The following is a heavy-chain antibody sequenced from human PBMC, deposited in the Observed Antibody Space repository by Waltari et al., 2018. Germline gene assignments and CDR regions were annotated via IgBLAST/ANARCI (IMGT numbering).Heavy chain of an antibody. D-gene: IGHD6-13*01. CDR2: IYTSGST. CDR3: AREGGFGSIAAAGTRAFDI. Sequence: QVQLQESGPGLVKPSETLSLTCTVSGGSISSYYWTWLRQPAGTGLEWIGRIYTSGSTNYNPSLKSRVTMSVDTSKNQFSLKLSSVTAADTAVYYCAREGGFGSIAAAGTRAFDIWGQGTMVTVSS. CDR1: GGSISSYY. J-gene: IGHJ3*02. V-gene: IGHV4-4*07.